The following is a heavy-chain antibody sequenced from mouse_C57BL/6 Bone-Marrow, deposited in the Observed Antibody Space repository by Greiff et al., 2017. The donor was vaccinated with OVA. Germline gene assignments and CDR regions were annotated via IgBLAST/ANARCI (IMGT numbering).Heavy chain of an antibody. V-gene: IGHV1-85*01. CDR2: IYPRDGST. D-gene: IGHD2-4*01. J-gene: IGHJ4*01. CDR3: ATIYYDYDEGGLYAMDY. CDR1: GYTFTSYD. Sequence: VQVVESGPELVKPGASVKLSCKASGYTFTSYDINWVKQRPGQGLEWIGWIYPRDGSTKYNEKFKGKATLTVDTSSSTAYMELHSLTSEDSAVYFCATIYYDYDEGGLYAMDYWGQGTSVTVSS.